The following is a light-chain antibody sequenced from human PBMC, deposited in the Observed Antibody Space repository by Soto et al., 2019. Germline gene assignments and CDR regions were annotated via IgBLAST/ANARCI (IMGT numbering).Light chain of an antibody. V-gene: IGKV1-27*01. CDR1: QGISNY. J-gene: IGKJ1*01. CDR2: TAS. Sequence: DIQMTQSPSSLSASVGDRVTITCRASQGISNYLARYQQRPGKVPKLLIYTASTLQSGVPSRFSGSGSGAEFTLTISSLQPEDVATYYCQKYNSAPWTFGQGTKVDIK. CDR3: QKYNSAPWT.